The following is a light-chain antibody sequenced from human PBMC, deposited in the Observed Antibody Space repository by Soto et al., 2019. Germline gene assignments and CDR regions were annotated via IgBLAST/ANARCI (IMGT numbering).Light chain of an antibody. J-gene: IGKJ1*01. Sequence: EIVMTQSPATLSVSPGGRATLSCRASQSISDTLAWYQQKPGQAPRLLIYGASRRATGFPARFSGSGSGTDFTLTISSLQSEYFAVYYCQQYNNWAWTFGQGTKVEIK. V-gene: IGKV3-15*01. CDR3: QQYNNWAWT. CDR1: QSISDT. CDR2: GAS.